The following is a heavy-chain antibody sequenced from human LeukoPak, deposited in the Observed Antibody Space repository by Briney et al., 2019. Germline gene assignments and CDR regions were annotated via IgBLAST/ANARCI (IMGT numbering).Heavy chain of an antibody. J-gene: IGHJ5*02. CDR1: GGSISSSSYY. CDR3: ARHSRIAARNWFDP. V-gene: IGHV4-39*01. Sequence: SETLSLTCTVSGGSISSSSYYWGWIRQPPGEGLEWVGSIYYSGSTYYNPSLKSRVTISVDTSKNQFSLKLSSVTAADTAVYYRARHSRIAARNWFDPWGQGTLVTVSS. D-gene: IGHD6-6*01. CDR2: IYYSGST.